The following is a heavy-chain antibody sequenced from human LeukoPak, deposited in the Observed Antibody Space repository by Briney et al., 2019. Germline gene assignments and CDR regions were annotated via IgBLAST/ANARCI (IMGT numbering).Heavy chain of an antibody. D-gene: IGHD4-17*01. CDR2: ISAYNGNA. CDR1: GYTFTSYG. V-gene: IGHV1-18*01. J-gene: IGHJ5*02. CDR3: ARDTVDYGDYAWFDP. Sequence: ASVKVSCKASGYTFTSYGISWVRQAPGQGLEWMGWISAYNGNANYAQKLQGRVTMTTDTSTSTAYMELRSLRSDDTAVYYCARDTVDYGDYAWFDPWGQGTLVTVSS.